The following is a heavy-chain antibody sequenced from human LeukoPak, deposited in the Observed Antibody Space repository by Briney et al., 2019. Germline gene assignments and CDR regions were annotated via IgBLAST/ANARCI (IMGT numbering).Heavy chain of an antibody. V-gene: IGHV3-49*04. CDR2: IRSKAYGGTT. D-gene: IGHD7-27*01. Sequence: GGSLRLSCAASGFTFSNYWMSWVRQAPGKGLEWVGFIRSKAYGGTTEYAASVKGRFTISRDDSKSIAYLQMNSLKTEDTAVYYCWGNYYYYMDVWGKGTTVTVSS. CDR1: GFTFSNYW. J-gene: IGHJ6*03. CDR3: WGNYYYYMDV.